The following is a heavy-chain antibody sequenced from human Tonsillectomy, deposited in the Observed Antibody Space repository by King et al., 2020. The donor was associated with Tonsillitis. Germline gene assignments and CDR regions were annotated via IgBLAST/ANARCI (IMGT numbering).Heavy chain of an antibody. J-gene: IGHJ6*02. Sequence: VQLVESGGGLVQPGGSLRLSCAASGFTFSSHAMSWVRQAPGQGLEWVLAISDSGGSTYYADSVKGRFTISRDNSKNTLYLQMNSLRAEDTAVYYCAKTTMGSTWYYGMDVWGQGTTVTVSS. CDR1: GFTFSSHA. CDR3: AKTTMGSTWYYGMDV. CDR2: ISDSGGST. D-gene: IGHD5-18*01. V-gene: IGHV3-23*04.